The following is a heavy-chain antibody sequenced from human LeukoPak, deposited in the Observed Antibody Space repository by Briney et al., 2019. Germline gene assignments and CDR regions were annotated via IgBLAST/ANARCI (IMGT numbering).Heavy chain of an antibody. D-gene: IGHD3-22*01. CDR2: IYYIGST. CDR3: ASAPYCYGSSGYYCPFDD. CDR1: GGSITSSSYY. J-gene: IGHJ4*02. Sequence: SETPCLTCTLSGGSITSSSYYWGCIRQPPGKGMEWMGSIYYIGSTYYSPTIKSRVTLSVYTSINQFSLKLSSVTAADTAVYYCASAPYCYGSSGYYCPFDDWGQGTLVTVSS. V-gene: IGHV4-39*07.